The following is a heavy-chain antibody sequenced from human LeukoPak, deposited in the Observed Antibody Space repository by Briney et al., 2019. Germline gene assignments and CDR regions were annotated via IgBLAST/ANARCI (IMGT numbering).Heavy chain of an antibody. CDR3: AKIMVPGYYYYYYYMDV. CDR1: GFTFSTYA. CDR2: VSSSGGST. D-gene: IGHD3-10*01. J-gene: IGHJ6*03. V-gene: IGHV3-23*01. Sequence: GWSLRLSCAASGFTFSTYAMSWVRQAPGKGLEWVSAVSSSGGSTYYADSVKGRFTISRDNSKNTLYLQMNSLRAEDTAVYYCAKIMVPGYYYYYYYMDVWGKGTTVTVSS.